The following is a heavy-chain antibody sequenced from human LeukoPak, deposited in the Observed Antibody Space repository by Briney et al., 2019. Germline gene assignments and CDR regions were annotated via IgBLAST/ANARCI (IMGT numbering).Heavy chain of an antibody. CDR3: AKVGSGSCY. V-gene: IGHV3-30*18. J-gene: IGHJ4*02. CDR1: GFTFSSYG. Sequence: GRSLRLSCAASGFTFSSYGMHWVRQAPGKGLEWVAVISYDGSNKYYADSVKGRFTISRDNSKNTLYLPMNSLRAEDTAVYYCAKVGSGSCYWGQGTLVTVSS. D-gene: IGHD1-26*01. CDR2: ISYDGSNK.